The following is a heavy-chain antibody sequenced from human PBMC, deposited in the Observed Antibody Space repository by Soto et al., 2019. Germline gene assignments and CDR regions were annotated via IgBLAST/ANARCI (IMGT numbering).Heavy chain of an antibody. V-gene: IGHV4-34*01. Sequence: SDTLSLTCAVYGGSFSVYYWTWIGQPPGTGLEWIGEINHSGSTNYNPSLKSRVTISVDTSKNQFSLKLTSVTAADTAVYYCARDKITGLFDYWGQGTLVTVSS. CDR1: GGSFSVYY. D-gene: IGHD2-8*02. CDR2: INHSGST. J-gene: IGHJ4*02. CDR3: ARDKITGLFDY.